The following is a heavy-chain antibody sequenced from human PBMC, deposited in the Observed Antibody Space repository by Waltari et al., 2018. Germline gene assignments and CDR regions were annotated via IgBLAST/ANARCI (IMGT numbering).Heavy chain of an antibody. V-gene: IGHV3-30*18. Sequence: QVQLVESGGGVVQPGRSLRLSCAASGFTFSSYGMHWVRQAPGKGLEWVAVISYDGSNKYYADSVKGRFTISRDNSKNTLYLQMNSLRAEDTAVYYCAKSRVGATYYFDYWGQGTLVTVSS. CDR1: GFTFSSYG. CDR3: AKSRVGATYYFDY. CDR2: ISYDGSNK. J-gene: IGHJ4*02. D-gene: IGHD1-26*01.